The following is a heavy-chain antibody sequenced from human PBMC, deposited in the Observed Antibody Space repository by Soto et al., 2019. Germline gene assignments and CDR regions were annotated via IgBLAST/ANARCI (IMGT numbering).Heavy chain of an antibody. D-gene: IGHD3-3*01. CDR3: AAGDLRTNYYYGMDV. Sequence: SETLSLTCAVYGGSFSGYYWSWIRQPPGKGLEWIGEINHSGSTNYNPSLKSRVTISVDTSKNQFSLKLSSVTAADTAVYYCAAGDLRTNYYYGMDVWRQGTTVTVSS. J-gene: IGHJ6*02. V-gene: IGHV4-34*01. CDR1: GGSFSGYY. CDR2: INHSGST.